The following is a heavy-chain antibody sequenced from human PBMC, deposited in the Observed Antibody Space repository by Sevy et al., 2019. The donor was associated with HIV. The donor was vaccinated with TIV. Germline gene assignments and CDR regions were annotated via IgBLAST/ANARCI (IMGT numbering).Heavy chain of an antibody. J-gene: IGHJ4*02. V-gene: IGHV3-64*01. Sequence: GRSLRLSCAASGFTFSSHTMLWVRQAPGKGLEYVSAISPNGGRTYSANSVKGRFTISRDNSNDMLYLKMDSLRTEDMAVYYCARVAFRELLPNGLDSWGQGTLVTVSS. D-gene: IGHD1-7*01. CDR1: GFTFSSHT. CDR3: ARVAFRELLPNGLDS. CDR2: ISPNGGRT.